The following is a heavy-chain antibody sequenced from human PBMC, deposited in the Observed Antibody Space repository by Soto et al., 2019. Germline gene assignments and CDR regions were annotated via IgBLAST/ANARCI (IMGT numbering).Heavy chain of an antibody. V-gene: IGHV4-34*01. CDR3: ARGRGSGWYFGFDY. J-gene: IGHJ4*02. D-gene: IGHD6-19*01. Sequence: SETLSLTCAVYGGSFSGYYWSWIRQPPGKGLEWIGEINHSGSTNYNPSLKSRVTISVDTSKNQFSLKLSSVTAADTAVYYCARGRGSGWYFGFDYWGQGTLATVSS. CDR2: INHSGST. CDR1: GGSFSGYY.